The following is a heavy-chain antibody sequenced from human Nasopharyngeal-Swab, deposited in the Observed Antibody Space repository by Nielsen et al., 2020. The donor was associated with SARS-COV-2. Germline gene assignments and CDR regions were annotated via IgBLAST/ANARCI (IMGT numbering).Heavy chain of an antibody. Sequence: GGSLRLSCAASGFTFSRNWMHWVRQAPGRGPMWVSRIDPDGRTTTYADSVKGRFTISRDNAKNTLYLQMHSLRADDTAVYHRVTIVPGSYKWFDPWGPGTLVTVSS. D-gene: IGHD1-26*01. V-gene: IGHV3-74*01. CDR1: GFTFSRNW. J-gene: IGHJ5*02. CDR2: IDPDGRTT. CDR3: VTIVPGSYKWFDP.